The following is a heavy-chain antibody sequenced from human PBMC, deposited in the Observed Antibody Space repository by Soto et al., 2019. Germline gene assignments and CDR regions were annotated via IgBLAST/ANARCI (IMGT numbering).Heavy chain of an antibody. CDR3: AKDWGGRGRGGGYYYGMDV. CDR2: ISWNSGSI. V-gene: IGHV3-9*01. Sequence: GGSLRLSCAASGFTFDDYAMHWVRQAPGKGLEWVSGISWNSGSIGYAASVKGRFTISRDTAKNSLYLQMNSLGAEDTALYSGAKDWGGRGRGGGYYYGMDVWGQGTTVTVSS. CDR1: GFTFDDYA. D-gene: IGHD3-16*01. J-gene: IGHJ6*02.